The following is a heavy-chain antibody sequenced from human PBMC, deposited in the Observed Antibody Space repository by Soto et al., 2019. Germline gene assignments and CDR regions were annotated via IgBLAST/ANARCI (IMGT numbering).Heavy chain of an antibody. CDR2: INTDGSVA. D-gene: IGHD2-21*01. CDR1: GLTFRSYW. CDR3: VRDMRLWRLAS. V-gene: IGHV3-74*03. J-gene: IGHJ4*02. Sequence: EVQLVESGGGLVQPGESLRLSCAASGLTFRSYWMHWVRQAPGKGLVWVSRINTDGSVAMYVDSVKGRFTISKDNAKNTLYRHWNSLRAEDTAVYSGVRDMRLWRLASGGQETLVTFSS.